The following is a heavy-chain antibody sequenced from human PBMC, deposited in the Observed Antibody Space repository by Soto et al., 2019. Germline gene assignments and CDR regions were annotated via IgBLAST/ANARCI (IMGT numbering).Heavy chain of an antibody. CDR1: GYTFTSYD. V-gene: IGHV1-8*01. D-gene: IGHD3-3*01. CDR2: MNPNSGNT. J-gene: IGHJ5*02. Sequence: ASVKVSCKASGYTFTSYDINWVRQATGQGLEWMGWMNPNSGNTGYAQKFQGRVTMTRNTSISTAYMELSSLRSGDTAVYYCARAGGYDFWSGYYLNWFDPWGQGTLVTVSS. CDR3: ARAGGYDFWSGYYLNWFDP.